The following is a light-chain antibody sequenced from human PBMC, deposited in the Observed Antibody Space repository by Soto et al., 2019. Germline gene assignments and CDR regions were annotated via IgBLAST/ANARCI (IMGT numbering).Light chain of an antibody. Sequence: IVLTQSPGTLSLSPGEGATLSCRASQSVNSNYLAWYQQKPGQAPRLLIYGAFNRATGIPDRFSGSGSGTDFTLSISRLEPEDFAVYYCQQYGSAYTFGQGTKLEIK. CDR1: QSVNSNY. J-gene: IGKJ2*01. CDR3: QQYGSAYT. V-gene: IGKV3-20*01. CDR2: GAF.